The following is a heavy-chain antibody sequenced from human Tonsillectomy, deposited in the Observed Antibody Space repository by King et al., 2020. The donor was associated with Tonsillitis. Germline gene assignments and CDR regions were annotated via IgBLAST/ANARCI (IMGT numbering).Heavy chain of an antibody. D-gene: IGHD3-16*01. CDR1: GFSLSTSGMR. CDR3: ARSSPGEYFDY. J-gene: IGHJ4*02. Sequence: VTLKESGPALVKPTQTLTLTYTFSGFSLSTSGMRVSWIRQAPGKALEWLARIDWDDDKFYSTSLKTRVTISKDTSKHQVVLTLTNVDPVDTATYYCARSSPGEYFDYWGQGALVTVSS. V-gene: IGHV2-70*04. CDR2: IDWDDDK.